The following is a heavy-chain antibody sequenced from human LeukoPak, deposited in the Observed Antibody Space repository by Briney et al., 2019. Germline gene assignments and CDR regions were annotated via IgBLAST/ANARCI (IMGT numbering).Heavy chain of an antibody. Sequence: SETLSLTCAVYGGSFSGYYWSWIRQPPGKGLEWIGSIYYSGSTYYNPSLKSRVTISVDTSKNQFSLKLSSATAADTAVYYCASIAARPGEYFDYWGQGTLVTVSS. CDR2: IYYSGST. D-gene: IGHD6-6*01. CDR1: GGSFSGYY. CDR3: ASIAARPGEYFDY. J-gene: IGHJ4*02. V-gene: IGHV4-34*01.